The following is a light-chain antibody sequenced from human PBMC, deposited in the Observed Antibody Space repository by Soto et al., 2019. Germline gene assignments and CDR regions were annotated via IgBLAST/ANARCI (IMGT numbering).Light chain of an antibody. V-gene: IGKV1-39*01. CDR1: QRISSY. CDR3: QQSYRSPYA. J-gene: IGKJ2*01. CDR2: VAS. Sequence: DIQMTQSPSSLSASVGDRVTITCRASQRISSYLNWYQQKPGKAPKFLIYVASTLQSGVPSRFSGSGSGTDFTRTITSLQPEDFATYYCQQSYRSPYAFGQGTKLEIK.